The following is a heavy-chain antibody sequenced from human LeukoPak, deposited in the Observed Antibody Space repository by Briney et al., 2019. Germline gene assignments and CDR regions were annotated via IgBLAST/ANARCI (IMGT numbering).Heavy chain of an antibody. V-gene: IGHV1-69*05. Sequence: SVKVSSKSSRGTYSSYAISGVRQAPGQGLEWMGGIIPIFGTANYAQKFQGRVTITTDESTSTAYMELSSLRSEDTAVYYCARVHGDYAFYYYYMDVWGKGTTVTVSS. J-gene: IGHJ6*03. D-gene: IGHD4-17*01. CDR2: IIPIFGTA. CDR1: RGTYSSYA. CDR3: ARVHGDYAFYYYYMDV.